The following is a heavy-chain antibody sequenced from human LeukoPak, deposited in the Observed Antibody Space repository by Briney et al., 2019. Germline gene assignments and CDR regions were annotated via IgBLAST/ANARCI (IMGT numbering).Heavy chain of an antibody. V-gene: IGHV3-21*01. J-gene: IGHJ3*02. CDR3: ARDGSPDAFDI. D-gene: IGHD5-12*01. CDR2: ISSSSSYI. CDR1: GFTLSSYS. Sequence: PGGSLRLSCAASGFTLSSYSMNWVRQAPGKGLEWVSSISSSSSYIYYADSVKGRFTISRDNAKNSLYLQMNSLRAEDTAVYYCARDGSPDAFDIWGQGTMVTVSS.